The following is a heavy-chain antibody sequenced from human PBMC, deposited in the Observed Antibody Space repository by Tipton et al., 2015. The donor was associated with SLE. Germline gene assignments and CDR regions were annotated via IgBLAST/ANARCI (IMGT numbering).Heavy chain of an antibody. D-gene: IGHD5-24*01. CDR3: AGGGIEMATIGN. CDR2: IYYSGST. V-gene: IGHV4-59*11. Sequence: TLSLTCTVSGGSISSHYWSWIRQPPGKGLEWIGYIYYSGSTNYNPSLKSRVTISVDTSKNQFSLKLSSVTAADTAVYYCAGGGIEMATIGNWGQGTMVTVSS. J-gene: IGHJ3*01. CDR1: GGSISSHY.